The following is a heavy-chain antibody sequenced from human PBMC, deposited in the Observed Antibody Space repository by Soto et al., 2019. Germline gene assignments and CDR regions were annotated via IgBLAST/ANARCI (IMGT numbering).Heavy chain of an antibody. V-gene: IGHV3-33*01. CDR3: AREGTAISGEFDY. CDR1: GFTFSSYG. CDR2: IWYDGSNK. D-gene: IGHD2-21*02. J-gene: IGHJ4*02. Sequence: GGSLRLSCAASGFTFSSYGMHWVRQAPGKGLEWVAVIWYDGSNKYYADSVKGRFTISRDNSKNTLYLQMNSLRAEDTAVYYCAREGTAISGEFDYWGQGTLVTVSS.